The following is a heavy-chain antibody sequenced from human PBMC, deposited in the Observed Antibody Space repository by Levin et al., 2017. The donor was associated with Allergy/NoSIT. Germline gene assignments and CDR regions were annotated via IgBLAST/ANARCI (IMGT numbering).Heavy chain of an antibody. V-gene: IGHV1-46*01. CDR3: ARERDIVVVVAATYFQH. Sequence: GESLKISCKASGYTFTSYYMHWVRQAPGQGLEWMGIINPSGGSTSYAQKFQGRVTMTRDTSTSTVYMELSSLRSEDTAVYYCARERDIVVVVAATYFQHWGQGTLVTVSS. CDR1: GYTFTSYY. D-gene: IGHD2-15*01. J-gene: IGHJ1*01. CDR2: INPSGGST.